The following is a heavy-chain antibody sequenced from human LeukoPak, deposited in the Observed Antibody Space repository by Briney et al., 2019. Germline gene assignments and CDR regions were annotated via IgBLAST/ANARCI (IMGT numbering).Heavy chain of an antibody. CDR1: GVSISSYY. Sequence: PSETLSLTCTVSGVSISSYYWSWIRQPPGKGLEWIGFIFYSGTTNYKPSLNSRVTISVDTSKNQFSLKLSSVTAADTAVYYCARAPYFDFWTGYYFDYWGQGTLVTVSS. D-gene: IGHD3-3*01. CDR3: ARAPYFDFWTGYYFDY. V-gene: IGHV4-59*01. J-gene: IGHJ4*02. CDR2: IFYSGTT.